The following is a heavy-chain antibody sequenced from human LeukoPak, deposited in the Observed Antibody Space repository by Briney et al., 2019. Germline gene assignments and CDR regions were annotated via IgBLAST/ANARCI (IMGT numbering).Heavy chain of an antibody. Sequence: GGSLRLSCEVSGFTFTDYWMNWVRQAPGKGPEWVASIRQDGSEKTYVDSVKGRFTISRDNTKNTLYLQMNNLRAEDTAVYYCAPYYTVTTGYWGQGTLVTVSS. CDR1: GFTFTDYW. CDR3: APYYTVTTGY. D-gene: IGHD4-17*01. J-gene: IGHJ4*02. CDR2: IRQDGSEK. V-gene: IGHV3-7*01.